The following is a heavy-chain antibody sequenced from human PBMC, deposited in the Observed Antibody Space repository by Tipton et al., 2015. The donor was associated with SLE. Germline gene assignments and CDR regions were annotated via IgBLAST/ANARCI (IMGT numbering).Heavy chain of an antibody. CDR2: IWYDGSNK. V-gene: IGHV3-33*01. J-gene: IGHJ4*02. Sequence: SLRLSCAASGFTFSNYGMHWVRQAPGKGLEWVAVIWYDGSNKYYADSVKGRFTISRDNSKNTLYLQMNSLRVEDTAVYYCARDAGSGPIYFDDWGQGTLVTVSS. CDR1: GFTFSNYG. D-gene: IGHD2-15*01. CDR3: ARDAGSGPIYFDD.